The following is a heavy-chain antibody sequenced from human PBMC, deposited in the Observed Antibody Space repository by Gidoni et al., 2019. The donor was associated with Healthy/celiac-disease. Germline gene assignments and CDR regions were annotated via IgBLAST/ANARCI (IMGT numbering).Heavy chain of an antibody. CDR2: ISSSSSYT. V-gene: IGHV3-11*06. CDR1: GFTFSDYY. D-gene: IGHD6-13*01. Sequence: VQPVESGGGLVKPGGSLRLSCAASGFTFSDYYMSWIRQAPGKGLEWVSYISSSSSYTNYADSVKGRFTISRDNAKNSLYLQMNSLRAEDTAVYYCARELAAGNDAFDIWGQGTMVTVSS. J-gene: IGHJ3*02. CDR3: ARELAAGNDAFDI.